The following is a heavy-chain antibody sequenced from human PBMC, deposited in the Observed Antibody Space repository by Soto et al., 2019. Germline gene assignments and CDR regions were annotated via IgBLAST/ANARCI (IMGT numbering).Heavy chain of an antibody. J-gene: IGHJ5*02. V-gene: IGHV1-3*01. CDR1: GYAFTSYA. CDR2: INAGNGNT. D-gene: IGHD3-3*01. Sequence: EASVKVSCKASGYAFTSYAMHWVRQAPGQRLEWMGWINAGNGNTKYSQKFQGRVTITRDTSASTAYMELSSLRSEDTAVYYCARAYDFWSGYPQQSNWFDPWGQGTLVTVSS. CDR3: ARAYDFWSGYPQQSNWFDP.